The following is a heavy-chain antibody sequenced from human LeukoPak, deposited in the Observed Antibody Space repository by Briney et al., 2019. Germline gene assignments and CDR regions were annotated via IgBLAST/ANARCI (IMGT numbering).Heavy chain of an antibody. V-gene: IGHV4-34*01. CDR3: ARGAIVGATMRAIDY. CDR1: GGSFSGYY. J-gene: IGHJ4*02. CDR2: INHSGST. Sequence: SETLSLTCAVYGGSFSGYYWSWIHQPPGKGLEWIGEINHSGSTNYNPSLKSRVTISVDTSKNQFSLKLSSVTAADTAVYYCARGAIVGATMRAIDYWGQGTLVTVSS. D-gene: IGHD1-26*01.